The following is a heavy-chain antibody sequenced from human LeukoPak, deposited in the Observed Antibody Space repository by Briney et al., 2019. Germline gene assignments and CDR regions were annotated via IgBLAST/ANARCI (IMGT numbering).Heavy chain of an antibody. CDR3: ARPKSRSSGWFSNDAFDI. CDR2: IYYSGST. J-gene: IGHJ3*02. V-gene: IGHV4-59*08. CDR1: GGSISSYY. Sequence: SETLSLTCTVSGGSISSYYWSWLRQPPGKGLEWIGYIYYSGSTNYNPSLKSRVTISVDTSKNQFSLKLSSVTAADTAVYYCARPKSRSSGWFSNDAFDIWGQGTMVTVSS. D-gene: IGHD6-19*01.